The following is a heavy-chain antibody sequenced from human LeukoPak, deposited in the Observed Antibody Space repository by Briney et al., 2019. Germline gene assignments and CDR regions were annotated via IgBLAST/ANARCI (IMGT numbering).Heavy chain of an antibody. CDR2: ISGNNDNP. CDR1: GYSFTRYF. CDR3: ARDGTSTDDY. J-gene: IGHJ4*02. Sequence: ASVKVSCKASGYSFTRYFIHWVRQAPGQGLEWMGWISGNNDNPNYGQKFQGRFTVTTDSSTSTAYMELRNLRFDDTAVYYCARDGTSTDDYWGQGTLVTVSS. D-gene: IGHD2-2*01. V-gene: IGHV1-18*04.